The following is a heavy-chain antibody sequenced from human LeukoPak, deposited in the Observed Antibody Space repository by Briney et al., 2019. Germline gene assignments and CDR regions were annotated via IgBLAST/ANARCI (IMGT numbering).Heavy chain of an antibody. CDR3: ARGVKNYDFWSGYYLDY. CDR2: ISVFNDNT. Sequence: SVKVSCKASGYTFTSYGISWVRQAPGQGLEWIGCISVFNDNTNYAQKLQGRVTMTTDTSTSTAYMELRSLRSDDTAVYYCARGVKNYDFWSGYYLDYWGQGTLVTVSS. V-gene: IGHV1-18*01. J-gene: IGHJ4*02. D-gene: IGHD3-3*01. CDR1: GYTFTSYG.